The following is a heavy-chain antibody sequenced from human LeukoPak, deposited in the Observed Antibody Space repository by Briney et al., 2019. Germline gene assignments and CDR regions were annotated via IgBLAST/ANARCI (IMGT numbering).Heavy chain of an antibody. CDR1: GFTLSSYG. Sequence: GGSLRLSCAAPGFTLSSYGMHWVRQAPGKGLEWVAVISYDGSNKYYADSVKGRFTISRDNSKNTLYLQMNSLRAEDTAVYYCAKEKYDYVWGSYWGPDYWGQGTLVTVSS. V-gene: IGHV3-30*18. J-gene: IGHJ4*02. D-gene: IGHD3-16*01. CDR2: ISYDGSNK. CDR3: AKEKYDYVWGSYWGPDY.